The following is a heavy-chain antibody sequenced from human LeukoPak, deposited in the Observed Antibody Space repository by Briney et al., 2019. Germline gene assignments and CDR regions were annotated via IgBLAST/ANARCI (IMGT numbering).Heavy chain of an antibody. Sequence: QPGGSLRLSCAASGFTFSSYAMHWVRQAPGKGLEWVSGISWNSGSIGYADSVKGRFTISRDNAKNSLYLQMNSLRAEDTALYYCAKGKNLPEQQLENYFDYWGQGTLVTVSS. CDR1: GFTFSSYA. J-gene: IGHJ4*02. V-gene: IGHV3-9*01. CDR3: AKGKNLPEQQLENYFDY. CDR2: ISWNSGSI. D-gene: IGHD6-13*01.